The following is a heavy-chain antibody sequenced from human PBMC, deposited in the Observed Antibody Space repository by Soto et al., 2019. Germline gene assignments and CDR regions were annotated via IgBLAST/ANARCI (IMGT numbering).Heavy chain of an antibody. J-gene: IGHJ6*03. D-gene: IGHD6-13*01. Sequence: SQTLSLTCAISGDSVSRNSVAWNWIRPSPSRGLEWLGRTYYRSKWYNNYADSVKGRFTISRDNSKNTLYLQMNSLRAEDTAVYYCAKGMVAAAVYYMDVWGKGTTVTVSS. V-gene: IGHV6-1*01. CDR3: AKGMVAAAVYYMDV. CDR2: TYYRSKWYN. CDR1: GDSVSRNSVA.